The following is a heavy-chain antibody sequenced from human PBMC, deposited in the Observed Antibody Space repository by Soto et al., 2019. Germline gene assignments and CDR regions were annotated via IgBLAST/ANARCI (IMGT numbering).Heavy chain of an antibody. CDR3: VRDPPPTAY. CDR1: GYTFASYA. J-gene: IGHJ4*02. V-gene: IGHV1-18*01. Sequence: VQLVQSGAELKKPGASVKVSCKASGYTFASYAISWMRQAPGQGLEWMGWISAYNGNTKYAQKLQGRVTMTTYTSTRTAYTELRSMRSDDTVVDYCVRDPPPTAYWGQGTLVIGSA. D-gene: IGHD5-18*01. CDR2: ISAYNGNT.